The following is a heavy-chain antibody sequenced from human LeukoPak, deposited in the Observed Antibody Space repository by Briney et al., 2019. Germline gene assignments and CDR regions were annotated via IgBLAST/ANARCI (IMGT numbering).Heavy chain of an antibody. CDR2: IYHSGST. J-gene: IGHJ3*02. D-gene: IGHD2-15*01. CDR1: GGSISSGGYS. CDR3: ARADSFLDAFDI. Sequence: SQTLSLTCAVSGGSISSGGYSWSWIRQPPGKGLEWIGSIYHSGSTYYNPSLKSRVTISVDTSKNQFSLKLSSVTAADTAVYYCARADSFLDAFDIWGQGTMVTVSS. V-gene: IGHV4-30-2*01.